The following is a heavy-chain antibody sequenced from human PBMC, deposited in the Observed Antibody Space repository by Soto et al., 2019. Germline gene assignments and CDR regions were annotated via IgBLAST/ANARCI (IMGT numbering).Heavy chain of an antibody. CDR2: ISSSRIYI. CDR1: GFTFSSYS. Sequence: GASLRLSCAASGFTFSSYSLNWVRQAPGKGLELFSSISSSRIYIYYADSVKGRLTISRDNAKNSLYLQMNSLRAEDTAVYYCARERYSSSWDNWLDPWGQGTLVTVSS. J-gene: IGHJ5*02. CDR3: ARERYSSSWDNWLDP. V-gene: IGHV3-21*01. D-gene: IGHD6-13*01.